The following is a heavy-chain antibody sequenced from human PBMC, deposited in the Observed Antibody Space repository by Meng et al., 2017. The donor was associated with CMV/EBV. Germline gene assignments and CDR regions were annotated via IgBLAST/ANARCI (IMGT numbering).Heavy chain of an antibody. J-gene: IGHJ4*02. D-gene: IGHD3-3*01. Sequence: SLKVSCKASGGTFSSYAISWVRQPPGQGLEWMVGIITIFGTANYAQKFLGRVTITTDESTSTAYMELSSLRSEDTAVYYCARDATPTLFFGVVTPSRFDYWGQGTLVTVSS. CDR2: IITIFGTA. CDR3: ARDATPTLFFGVVTPSRFDY. CDR1: GGTFSSYA. V-gene: IGHV1-69*05.